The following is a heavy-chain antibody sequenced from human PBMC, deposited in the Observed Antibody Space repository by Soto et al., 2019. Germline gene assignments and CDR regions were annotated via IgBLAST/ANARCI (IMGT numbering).Heavy chain of an antibody. J-gene: IGHJ4*02. CDR1: GGSINSRSYF. Sequence: LSLTCSVSGGSINSRSYFWAWIRQPPGKGLEWIGSINYNEKNYYSQSLKSRLNVSIDTSKNQFSLKLSFLTAADTAIYYCARDRYGGFDYWGLGTLVTVSS. V-gene: IGHV4-39*02. D-gene: IGHD3-9*01. CDR3: ARDRYGGFDY. CDR2: INYNEKN.